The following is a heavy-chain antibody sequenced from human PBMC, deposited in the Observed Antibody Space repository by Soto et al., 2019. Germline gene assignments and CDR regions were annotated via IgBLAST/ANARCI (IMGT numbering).Heavy chain of an antibody. CDR2: IYPSGTI. J-gene: IGHJ4*02. Sequence: SETLSLTCTVSGVSITTNGYSWSWIRQPPGKGLEWIGYIYPSGTIFYNPSLNSRVTISADTSNNQFSLKLTSVTAADTAVYFCATYTAFAKYYFDYWGRGTLVTVSS. CDR1: GVSITTNGYS. D-gene: IGHD3-16*01. CDR3: ATYTAFAKYYFDY. V-gene: IGHV4-30-2*01.